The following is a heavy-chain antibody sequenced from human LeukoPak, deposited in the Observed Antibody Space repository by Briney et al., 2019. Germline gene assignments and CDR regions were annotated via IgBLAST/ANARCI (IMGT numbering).Heavy chain of an antibody. J-gene: IGHJ6*03. Sequence: ASVKVSCKASGYTFTSYGISWVRQAPGQGLEGMGWISADNGNTNYAQKLQGRVTMTTDTSTSTAYMELRSLRSDDTAVYYCARVQFSSGWPYYYYYMDVWGKGTTVTISS. CDR1: GYTFTSYG. CDR3: ARVQFSSGWPYYYYYMDV. D-gene: IGHD6-19*01. CDR2: ISADNGNT. V-gene: IGHV1-18*01.